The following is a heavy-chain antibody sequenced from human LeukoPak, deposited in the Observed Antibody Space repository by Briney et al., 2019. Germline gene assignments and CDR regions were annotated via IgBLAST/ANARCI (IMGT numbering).Heavy chain of an antibody. CDR3: ARDLFIAVAGTDY. CDR2: ISAYNGNT. D-gene: IGHD6-19*01. CDR1: GYTFTTYY. J-gene: IGHJ4*02. V-gene: IGHV1-18*04. Sequence: GASVKVSCKASGYTFTTYYIHCVRQAPGQGLQWMGWISAYNGNTNYAQKLQGRVTMTTDTSTSTAYMELRSLRSDDTAVYYCARDLFIAVAGTDYWGQGTLVTVSS.